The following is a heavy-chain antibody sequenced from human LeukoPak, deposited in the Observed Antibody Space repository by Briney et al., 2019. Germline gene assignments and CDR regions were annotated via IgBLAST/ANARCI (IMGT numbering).Heavy chain of an antibody. Sequence: PGGSLRLSCAASGFTFSDAWMNWVRQAPGKGLEWVGRIKSKRDGGTADYAAPVKGRFTISRDDSRNTLYLQMNSLGTEDTAVYYCSTDRGVTSWGQGTLVTVSS. D-gene: IGHD3-10*01. CDR2: IKSKRDGGTA. CDR3: STDRGVTS. CDR1: GFTFSDAW. J-gene: IGHJ5*02. V-gene: IGHV3-15*01.